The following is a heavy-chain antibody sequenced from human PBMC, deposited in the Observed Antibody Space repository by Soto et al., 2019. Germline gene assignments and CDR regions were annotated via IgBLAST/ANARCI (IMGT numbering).Heavy chain of an antibody. CDR2: TNPNTGGS. CDR3: ARDLIVDGPDNYGMDV. J-gene: IGHJ6*02. CDR1: GYTFSGHY. Sequence: ASVKVSCKASGYTFSGHYIHWVRQAPGQGLEWMGWTNPNTGGSNYAKKCKGRITMTRDTSIFTTHMRLNRLTSDDTAVYYCARDLIVDGPDNYGMDVWGQGTTVTVSS. D-gene: IGHD1-26*01. V-gene: IGHV1-2*02.